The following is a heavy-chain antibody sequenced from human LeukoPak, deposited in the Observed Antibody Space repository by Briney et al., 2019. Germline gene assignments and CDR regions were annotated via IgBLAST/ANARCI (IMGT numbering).Heavy chain of an antibody. V-gene: IGHV4-31*03. J-gene: IGHJ3*02. Sequence: TSETLSLTCTVSGGSISGGGYYWSWIRQHPGKGLEWIGYIYYSGSTYYNPSLKSRVTISVDTSKNQFSLKLSSVTAADTAVYYCARVPPPYGDYDDAFDIWGQGTMVTVSS. CDR1: GGSISGGGYY. CDR2: IYYSGST. D-gene: IGHD4-17*01. CDR3: ARVPPPYGDYDDAFDI.